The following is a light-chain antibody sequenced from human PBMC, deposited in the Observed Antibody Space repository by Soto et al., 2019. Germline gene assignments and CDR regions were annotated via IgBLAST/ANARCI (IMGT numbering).Light chain of an antibody. Sequence: EIVMTQSPATLSVSPGERATLSCRASQSVSSNLAWYQQKPGQAPRLLIYGASTRATGIPARFSGSRSGTEFTLTISSLQSEDFAVYYCQKYNNWPPTFGQGTRLAIK. CDR1: QSVSSN. V-gene: IGKV3-15*01. J-gene: IGKJ5*01. CDR2: GAS. CDR3: QKYNNWPPT.